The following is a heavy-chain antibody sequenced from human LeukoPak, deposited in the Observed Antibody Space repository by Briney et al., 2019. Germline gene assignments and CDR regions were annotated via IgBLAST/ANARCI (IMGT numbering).Heavy chain of an antibody. Sequence: KPSETLSLTCTVSGGSISSYYWSWIRQPAGKGLEWIGRIYTSGSTNYNPSLKSRVTMSVDTSRNQFSLKLSSVTAADTAVYYCAREQYQLLDLSYYYYMDVWGKGTTVTVSS. D-gene: IGHD2-2*01. CDR1: GGSISSYY. V-gene: IGHV4-4*07. CDR2: IYTSGST. J-gene: IGHJ6*03. CDR3: AREQYQLLDLSYYYYMDV.